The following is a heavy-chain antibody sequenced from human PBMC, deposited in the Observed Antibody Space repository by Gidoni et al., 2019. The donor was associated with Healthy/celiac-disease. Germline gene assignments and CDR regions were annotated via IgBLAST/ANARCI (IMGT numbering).Heavy chain of an antibody. V-gene: IGHV3-53*01. CDR1: GFTVRSNY. CDR2: IYSGGST. CDR3: AREDNWNYGLYYYYYMDV. D-gene: IGHD1-7*01. Sequence: EVQLVESGGGLIQPGGSLRLSCAASGFTVRSNYMRWVRQAPGKGLEWVSVIYSGGSTYYADSVKGRFTISRDNSKNTLYLQMNSLRAEDTAVYYCAREDNWNYGLYYYYYMDVWGKGTTVTVSS. J-gene: IGHJ6*03.